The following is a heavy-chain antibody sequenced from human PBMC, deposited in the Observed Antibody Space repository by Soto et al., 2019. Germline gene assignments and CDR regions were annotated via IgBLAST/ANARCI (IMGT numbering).Heavy chain of an antibody. CDR2: TYYRSKWYN. D-gene: IGHD1-26*01. CDR3: ARVSSGSKYRKADYYYYGIDV. Sequence: SQTLSLTCAISGDSVSSNTAAWNWIRQSPSRGLEWLGRTYYRSKWYNDYEVFVKSRITINPDTTKNQFSLQLDSVTPEDTAVYYCARVSSGSKYRKADYYYYGIDVCGQGTPVTVS. CDR1: GDSVSSNTAA. J-gene: IGHJ6*02. V-gene: IGHV6-1*01.